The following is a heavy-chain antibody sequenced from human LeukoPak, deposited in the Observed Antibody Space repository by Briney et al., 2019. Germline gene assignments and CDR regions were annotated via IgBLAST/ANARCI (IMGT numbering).Heavy chain of an antibody. J-gene: IGHJ5*02. Sequence: GASVKVSCKASGYTFTGYYMHWVRQAPGQGLEWMGWINPNSGGTNNAQKFQGRVTMTRDTSISTAYMELSRLRSDDTAVYYCARIYCSSTSCENWFDPWGQGTLVTVSS. CDR3: ARIYCSSTSCENWFDP. V-gene: IGHV1-2*02. CDR2: INPNSGGT. CDR1: GYTFTGYY. D-gene: IGHD2-2*01.